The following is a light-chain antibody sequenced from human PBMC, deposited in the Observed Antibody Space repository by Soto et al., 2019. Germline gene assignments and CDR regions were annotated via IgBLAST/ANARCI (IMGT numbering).Light chain of an antibody. J-gene: IGKJ1*01. CDR2: KAS. V-gene: IGKV1-5*03. CDR1: QGISSY. Sequence: IRVTQSPSSLSASTGDRVTITCRASQGISSYLAWYQQKPGKAPKLLIYKASSLESGVPSRFSGSGSGTEFTLTISSLQPDDFATYYCQQYNSYSTFGQGTKVDIK. CDR3: QQYNSYST.